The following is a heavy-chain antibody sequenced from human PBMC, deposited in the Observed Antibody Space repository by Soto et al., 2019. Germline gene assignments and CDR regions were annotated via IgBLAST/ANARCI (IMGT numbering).Heavy chain of an antibody. V-gene: IGHV1-69*01. CDR1: GVTFSSET. Sequence: QVQLVQSGADVKKPGSSVTVSCQASGVTFSSETLGWVRQAPGQGLAWVGGIIPLFGTASYAQKFQGRVTITADESTSTVYMELSSLRSDDTAVYFCATELGENPASPFDAWGQGTLVTVSS. CDR3: ATELGENPASPFDA. CDR2: IIPLFGTA. D-gene: IGHD3-10*01. J-gene: IGHJ4*02.